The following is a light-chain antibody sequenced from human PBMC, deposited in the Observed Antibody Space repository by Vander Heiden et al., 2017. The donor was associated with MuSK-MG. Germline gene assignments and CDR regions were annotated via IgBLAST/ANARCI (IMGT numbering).Light chain of an antibody. CDR2: WAS. Sequence: DIVMTQSPVSLAVSLGERATINCKSSQSVLYSSNNKNFLAWYQQRPGQPPKLLIYWASARESGVPDRFSGSGSGTDFTLTISSLQAEDVAVYYCQHDDSTPVTFGGGTKVEIK. CDR3: QHDDSTPVT. CDR1: QSVLYSSNNKNF. J-gene: IGKJ4*01. V-gene: IGKV4-1*01.